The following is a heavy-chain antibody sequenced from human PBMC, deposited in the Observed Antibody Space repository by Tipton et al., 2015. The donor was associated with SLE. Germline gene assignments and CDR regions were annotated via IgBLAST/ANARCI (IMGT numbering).Heavy chain of an antibody. V-gene: IGHV3-7*01. CDR2: IKQDGSDK. CDR3: ASASWNYGFFDY. D-gene: IGHD1-7*01. Sequence: SLRLSCAASGFTFSNYWMLWFRQAPGKGLEWVANIKQDGSDKYYLDSVKGRFTISRDNAENSLYLQMNSLRVDDTAVYYCASASWNYGFFDYWGQGTLVTVSS. J-gene: IGHJ4*02. CDR1: GFTFSNYW.